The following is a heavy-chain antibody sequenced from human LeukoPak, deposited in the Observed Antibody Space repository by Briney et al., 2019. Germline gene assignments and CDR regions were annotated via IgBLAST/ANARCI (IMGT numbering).Heavy chain of an antibody. CDR2: INSRNTI. V-gene: IGHV3-48*03. CDR1: GFTFSTSE. J-gene: IGHJ6*02. CDR3: VSGVGMGV. Sequence: GRSLRLSCIDSGFTFSTSELNWVRQAPGTGLEWLAFINSRNTIYYADSVRGRFTISRDNAKNSLYLQMNSLTVEDTAVYYCVSGVGMGVWGQGTTVTVSS.